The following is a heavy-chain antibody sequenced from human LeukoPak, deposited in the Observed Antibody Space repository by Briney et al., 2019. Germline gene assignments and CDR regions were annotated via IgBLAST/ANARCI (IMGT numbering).Heavy chain of an antibody. CDR3: ATKGYSSSWYSFDY. J-gene: IGHJ4*02. V-gene: IGHV4-39*07. CDR2: MHYTGSA. CDR1: GGSISGTSQY. D-gene: IGHD6-13*01. Sequence: SETLSLTCSVSGGSISGTSQYWGWIRQPPGKGLEWIGSMHYTGSAYYNPSLRSRVTLSLDTSTNQFFLNLNSVTAADTAIYYCATKGYSSSWYSFDYWGQGTLVTVSS.